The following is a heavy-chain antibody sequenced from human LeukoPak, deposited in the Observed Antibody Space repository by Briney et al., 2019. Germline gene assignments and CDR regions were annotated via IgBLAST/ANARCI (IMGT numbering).Heavy chain of an antibody. CDR3: ARQWLVDPNWFDP. Sequence: GESLKISCKGSGYSFTSYWIGWVRQMPGEGLEWMGIIYPGDSDTRYSPSFQGQVTISADKSISTAYLQWSSLKASDTAMYYCARQWLVDPNWFDPWGQGTLVTVSS. V-gene: IGHV5-51*01. J-gene: IGHJ5*02. CDR1: GYSFTSYW. D-gene: IGHD6-19*01. CDR2: IYPGDSDT.